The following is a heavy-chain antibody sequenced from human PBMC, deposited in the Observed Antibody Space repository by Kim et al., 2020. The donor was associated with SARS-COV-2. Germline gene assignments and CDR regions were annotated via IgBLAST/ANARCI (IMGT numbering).Heavy chain of an antibody. Sequence: QKFQGRVTITRDTSASTAYMGLSSLRSEDTSVYYCARWAGGSYWSDAVDIWGQGTMVTVSS. J-gene: IGHJ3*02. V-gene: IGHV1-3*01. D-gene: IGHD1-26*01. CDR3: ARWAGGSYWSDAVDI.